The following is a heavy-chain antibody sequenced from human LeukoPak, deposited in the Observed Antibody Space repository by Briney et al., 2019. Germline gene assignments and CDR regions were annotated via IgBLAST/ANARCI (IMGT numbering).Heavy chain of an antibody. CDR2: ISGSGTST. J-gene: IGHJ4*02. CDR1: RFTFSNYA. CDR3: ARDRCPQWQVGRLFYYFDY. V-gene: IGHV3-23*01. D-gene: IGHD6-19*01. Sequence: PGGSLRLSCAASRFTFSNYAMSWVRQAPGKGLEWVSSISGSGTSTYYADSVKGRFTISRVNSKNTLYLQMNSLRAEDTAVYYCARDRCPQWQVGRLFYYFDYWGQGTLVTVSS.